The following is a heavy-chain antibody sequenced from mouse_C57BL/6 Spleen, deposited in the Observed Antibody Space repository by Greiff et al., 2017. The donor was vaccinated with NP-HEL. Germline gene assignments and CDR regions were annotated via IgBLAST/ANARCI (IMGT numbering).Heavy chain of an antibody. Sequence: EVMLVESGGGLVKPGGSLKLSCAASGFTFSDYGMHWVRQAPEKGLEWVAYISSGSSTIYYADTVKGRFTISRDNAKNTLFLQMTSLRSEDTAMYYCARPAGTYAMDYWGQGTSVTVSS. V-gene: IGHV5-17*01. CDR3: ARPAGTYAMDY. D-gene: IGHD4-1*01. CDR2: ISSGSSTI. CDR1: GFTFSDYG. J-gene: IGHJ4*01.